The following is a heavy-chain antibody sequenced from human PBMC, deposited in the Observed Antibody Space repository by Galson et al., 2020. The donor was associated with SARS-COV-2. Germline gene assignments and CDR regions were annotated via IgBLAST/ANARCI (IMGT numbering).Heavy chain of an antibody. CDR2: IYPGDSDT. CDR3: ARHGAPGSYHYIDS. CDR1: GDSFTSYY. V-gene: IGHV5-51*01. Sequence: GESLKISCKGSGDSFTSYYIGWVRQMPGKGLEWIRIIYPGDSDTIYSPSFQGQVTLSADRSVSTVYLQWSSLRPSDTAIYYCARHGAPGSYHYIDSWGQGTLVTVSS. D-gene: IGHD3-10*01. J-gene: IGHJ4*02.